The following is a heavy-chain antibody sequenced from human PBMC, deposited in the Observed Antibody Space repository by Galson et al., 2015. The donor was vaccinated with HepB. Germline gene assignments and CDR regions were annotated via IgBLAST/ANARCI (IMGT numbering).Heavy chain of an antibody. V-gene: IGHV3-21*03. D-gene: IGHD2-15*01. J-gene: IGHJ4*02. Sequence: SLRLSCAASGFTFSPFGMTWVRQAPGKGLEWVSVIGRDRNYINYADSVKGRFITSSDNAKNAVYLQMNSLRVEDSGLYSCARAASQWSRDYWGQGTLVTVSS. CDR3: ARAASQWSRDY. CDR2: IGRDRNYI. CDR1: GFTFSPFG.